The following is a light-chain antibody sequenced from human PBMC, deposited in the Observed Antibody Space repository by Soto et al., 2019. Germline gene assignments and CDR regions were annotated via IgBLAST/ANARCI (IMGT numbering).Light chain of an antibody. V-gene: IGKV1-39*01. J-gene: IGKJ5*01. CDR3: QQSYSTPAIT. Sequence: DIQMTQSPSSLSASVGDRVTITCRASQSISSYLNWYQQKPGKAPKLLIYAASSLQSGVPSRFSGSGSGTAFTLTIRSLQPKDFANYYCQQSYSTPAITFGQGTRLEIK. CDR2: AAS. CDR1: QSISSY.